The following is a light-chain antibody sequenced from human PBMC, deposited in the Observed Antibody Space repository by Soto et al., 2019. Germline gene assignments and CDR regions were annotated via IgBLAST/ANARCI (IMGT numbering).Light chain of an antibody. CDR3: LQYNSYSRT. J-gene: IGKJ1*01. Sequence: DIQMTQSPSTLSASLGDRVTITCRASQRINNWLAWYQQKPGKAPKLLIYKASSLESGVPSRFSGSGSGTEFTLTFSSLQPDDFATYYCLQYNSYSRTFGQGTKVEIK. CDR2: KAS. V-gene: IGKV1-5*03. CDR1: QRINNW.